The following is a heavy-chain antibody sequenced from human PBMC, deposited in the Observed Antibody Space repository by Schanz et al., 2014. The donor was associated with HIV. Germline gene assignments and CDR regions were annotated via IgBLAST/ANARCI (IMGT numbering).Heavy chain of an antibody. CDR3: ARDRSAAVTASDY. V-gene: IGHV1-18*01. J-gene: IGHJ4*02. CDR1: GYIFTSNG. Sequence: QVQLVQSGAEVKKPGASVRVSCKTSGYIFTSNGISWVRQAPGQGLEWMGSINPIGDYTSYAQKFQGGVTMTTDTSTSTVYMELTSLTSDDTAVYYCARDRSAAVTASDYWGQGTLVTVSS. D-gene: IGHD6-13*01. CDR2: INPIGDYT.